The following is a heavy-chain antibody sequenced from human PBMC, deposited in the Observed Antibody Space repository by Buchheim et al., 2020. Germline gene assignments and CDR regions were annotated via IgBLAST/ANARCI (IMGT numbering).Heavy chain of an antibody. CDR3: GREPYGGNSGWFDP. J-gene: IGHJ5*02. Sequence: EVQLVESGGGLVQPGGSLKLSCAASGFTFSGSAMHWVRQASGKGLEWVGRIRSKANSYATAYAASVKGRFTISRDDSKNTAYLKMNSLKTEDTAVYYCGREPYGGNSGWFDPWGQGTL. CDR1: GFTFSGSA. D-gene: IGHD4-23*01. CDR2: IRSKANSYAT. V-gene: IGHV3-73*01.